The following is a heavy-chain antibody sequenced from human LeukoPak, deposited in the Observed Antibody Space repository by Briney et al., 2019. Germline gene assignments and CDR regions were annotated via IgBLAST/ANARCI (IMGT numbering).Heavy chain of an antibody. D-gene: IGHD3-16*01. CDR3: ARDYGPNWFDP. Sequence: PGGSLRLSCAASGFTVSSNYMNWVRQAPGKGLQWVSVIYSGGSTYYADSVKGRFTISRDNSKNTLYLQMNSLRAEDTAVYYCARDYGPNWFDPWGQGTLVTVSS. CDR2: IYSGGST. J-gene: IGHJ5*02. V-gene: IGHV3-53*01. CDR1: GFTVSSNY.